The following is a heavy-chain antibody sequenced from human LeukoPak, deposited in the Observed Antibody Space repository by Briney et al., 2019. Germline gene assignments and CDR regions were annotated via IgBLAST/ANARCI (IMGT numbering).Heavy chain of an antibody. CDR1: RYAFTSYS. V-gene: IGHV1-18*01. Sequence: ASVKVSFKCSRYAFTSYSICWVRQPPGQGLEWMGWISAYNGNTNYAQKLQGRATMTTDTSTSTAYMELRRQRSYDTAVYYCARARGYGFLYYSYMDVWGKGTTVTVSS. J-gene: IGHJ6*03. CDR2: ISAYNGNT. D-gene: IGHD5-18*01. CDR3: ARARGYGFLYYSYMDV.